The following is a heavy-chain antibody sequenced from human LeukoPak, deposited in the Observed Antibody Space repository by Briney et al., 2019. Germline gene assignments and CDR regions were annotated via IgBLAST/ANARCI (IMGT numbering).Heavy chain of an antibody. V-gene: IGHV4-34*01. D-gene: IGHD3-10*01. Sequence: PSETLSLTCAVYGASFSGYYWSWIRQPPGKGLEWIGEINHSGSTNCNPSLKSRVTISVDTSKNQFSLKLSSVTAADTAVYYCARLSTYYYGSGSYGLYWFDPWGQGTLVTVSS. CDR1: GASFSGYY. CDR2: INHSGST. J-gene: IGHJ5*02. CDR3: ARLSTYYYGSGSYGLYWFDP.